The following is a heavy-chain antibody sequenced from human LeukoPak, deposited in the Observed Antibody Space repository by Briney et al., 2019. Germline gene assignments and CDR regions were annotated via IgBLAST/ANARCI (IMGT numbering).Heavy chain of an antibody. CDR3: ARGGGCSSTCCYRNWFDP. V-gene: IGHV3-74*01. CDR1: GFSFSGHW. CDR2: ISPTGSTT. J-gene: IGHJ5*02. Sequence: PGGSLRLSCTASGFSFSGHWMHWARQLPGKGLVWVSRISPTGSTTSYADSVKGRFTVSRDNAKNTLYLRMNSLRAEDTAVYYCARGGGCSSTCCYRNWFDPWGQGTLVTVSS. D-gene: IGHD2-2*01.